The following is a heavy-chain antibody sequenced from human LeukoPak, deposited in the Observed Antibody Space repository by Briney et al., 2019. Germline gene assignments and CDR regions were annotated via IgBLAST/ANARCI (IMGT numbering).Heavy chain of an antibody. J-gene: IGHJ4*02. V-gene: IGHV1-46*01. CDR1: GYTLTELS. Sequence: ASVKVSCKVSGYTLTELSMHWVRQAPGQGLEWMGMIYPRDGSTSYAQKFQGRVTVTRDTSTSTVHMELSGLRSEDTAVYYCARDQEGFDYWGQGTLVTVSP. CDR3: ARDQEGFDY. CDR2: IYPRDGST.